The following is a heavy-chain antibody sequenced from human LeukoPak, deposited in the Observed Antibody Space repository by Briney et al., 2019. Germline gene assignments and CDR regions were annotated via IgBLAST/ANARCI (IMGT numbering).Heavy chain of an antibody. J-gene: IGHJ6*02. CDR1: GFTFSSYG. CDR3: ARDFEYPLGSSWYQYYYYGMDV. CDR2: ISYDGSNK. Sequence: GGSLRLSCAASGFTFSSYGMHWVRQAPGKGLEWVAVISYDGSNKYYADSVKGRFTISRDNSKNTLYLQMNSLRAEDTAVYYCARDFEYPLGSSWYQYYYYGMDVWGQGTTVTVSS. D-gene: IGHD6-13*01. V-gene: IGHV3-30*03.